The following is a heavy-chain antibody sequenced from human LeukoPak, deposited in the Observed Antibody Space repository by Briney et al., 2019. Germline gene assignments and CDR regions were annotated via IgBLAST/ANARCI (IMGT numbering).Heavy chain of an antibody. D-gene: IGHD5-24*01. V-gene: IGHV1-2*02. CDR2: INPKNGDT. Sequence: ASVKVSCKASGYTFTGYYIHWVRQAPGQGLECMGWINPKNGDTNYAQKFQGRVTMTRDTSISTAYMELSRLRSDDTAVYYCARRRDGSTYDAFDIWGQGTMVTVSS. CDR1: GYTFTGYY. CDR3: ARRRDGSTYDAFDI. J-gene: IGHJ3*02.